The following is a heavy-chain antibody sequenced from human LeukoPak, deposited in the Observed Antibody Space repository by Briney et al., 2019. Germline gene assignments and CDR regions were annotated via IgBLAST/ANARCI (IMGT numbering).Heavy chain of an antibody. Sequence: VASVKVSCKASGYTFTGYYMHWVRQAPGQGLESMGWINPNSGGTNYAQKFQGRVTMTRDTSISTAYMELSRLRSDDTAVYYCARESGVAGPQSSFDYWGQGTLVTVSS. V-gene: IGHV1-2*02. CDR2: INPNSGGT. J-gene: IGHJ4*02. CDR1: GYTFTGYY. D-gene: IGHD6-19*01. CDR3: ARESGVAGPQSSFDY.